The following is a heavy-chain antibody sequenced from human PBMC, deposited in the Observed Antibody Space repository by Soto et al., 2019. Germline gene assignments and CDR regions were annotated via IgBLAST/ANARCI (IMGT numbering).Heavy chain of an antibody. CDR2: IYYSGTT. J-gene: IGHJ6*02. Sequence: NPSETLSLTCTVSGGSINTGDYYWTWIRQPRGKGLEWIGYIYYSGTTYYNPSLKSRVSLSLDTSKNHFSLRLTSVTAADTAVYYCARGVDFEGFSPYGTDVWGQGTTVTVSS. CDR3: ARGVDFEGFSPYGTDV. V-gene: IGHV4-30-4*01. D-gene: IGHD3-3*01. CDR1: GGSINTGDYY.